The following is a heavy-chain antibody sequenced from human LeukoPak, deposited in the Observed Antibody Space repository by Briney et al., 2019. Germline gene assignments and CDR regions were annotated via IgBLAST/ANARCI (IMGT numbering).Heavy chain of an antibody. CDR3: ARQSYGDYSGWFDP. CDR2: ISAYNGNT. Sequence: ASVKVSCKASGYTFTSYGISWVRQAPGQGLEWMGCISAYNGNTNYAQKLQGRVTMTTDTSKSTAYMELRSLRSDDTAVYYCARQSYGDYSGWFDPWGQGTLVTVSS. V-gene: IGHV1-18*01. J-gene: IGHJ5*02. D-gene: IGHD4-17*01. CDR1: GYTFTSYG.